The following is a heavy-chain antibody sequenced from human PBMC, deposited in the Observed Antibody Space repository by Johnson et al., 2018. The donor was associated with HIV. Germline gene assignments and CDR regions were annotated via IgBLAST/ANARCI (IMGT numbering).Heavy chain of an antibody. D-gene: IGHD6-19*01. Sequence: EVQLVESGGGLVQPGGSLRLSCAASGFTFSDYYMIWIRQAPGKGLEWVGRIKSKTDGGTTDYAAPVKGRFTIPRDDSKNTLYLQMNSLKTEDTAVYYCTTSTRSQWLAISDAFDIWGQGTMVTVSS. J-gene: IGHJ3*02. CDR2: IKSKTDGGTT. CDR1: GFTFSDYY. V-gene: IGHV3-15*01. CDR3: TTSTRSQWLAISDAFDI.